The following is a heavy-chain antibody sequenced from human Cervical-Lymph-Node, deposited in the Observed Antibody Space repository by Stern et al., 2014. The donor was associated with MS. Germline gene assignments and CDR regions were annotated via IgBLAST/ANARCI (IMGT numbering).Heavy chain of an antibody. Sequence: VQLVESGAEVKKPGASVKVSCKASGYTFIAYHMHWVRQAPGQGLEWMGRINLNTGGTNYAQNFQGRVTMSRDTSISTAYMELSRLRSDDTAVYYCARSGTMIVVDMWGGGMDVWGQGTTVTVSS. D-gene: IGHD3-22*01. J-gene: IGHJ6*02. V-gene: IGHV1-2*06. CDR2: INLNTGGT. CDR1: GYTFIAYH. CDR3: ARSGTMIVVDMWGGGMDV.